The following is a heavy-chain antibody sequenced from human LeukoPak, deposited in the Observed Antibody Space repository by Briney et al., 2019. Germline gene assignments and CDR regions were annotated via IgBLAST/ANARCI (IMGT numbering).Heavy chain of an antibody. V-gene: IGHV4-61*02. Sequence: PSETLSLTCTVSGGSISSGSYYWSWIRQPAGKGLEWIGRIYTSGSTNYNPSLKSRVTISVDTSKNQFSLKLSSVTAADTAVYYCARALLWFGELLTGAFDIWGQGTMVTVSS. CDR1: GGSISSGSYY. CDR3: ARALLWFGELLTGAFDI. CDR2: IYTSGST. J-gene: IGHJ3*02. D-gene: IGHD3-10*01.